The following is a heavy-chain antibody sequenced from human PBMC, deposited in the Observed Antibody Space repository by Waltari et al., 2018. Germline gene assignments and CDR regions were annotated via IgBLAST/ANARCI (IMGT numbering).Heavy chain of an antibody. CDR3: TRDCTNGVCYDYYYYGMDV. Sequence: GESGGGLVQPGRSLRLSCTASGFTFGDSAMSWVRQAPGTGLEWVGFIRSKAYGGTTEYAASVKGRFTISRDDSKSIAYLQMNSLKTEDTAVYYCTRDCTNGVCYDYYYYGMDVWGQGTTVTVSS. D-gene: IGHD2-8*01. J-gene: IGHJ6*02. V-gene: IGHV3-49*04. CDR1: GFTFGDSA. CDR2: IRSKAYGGTT.